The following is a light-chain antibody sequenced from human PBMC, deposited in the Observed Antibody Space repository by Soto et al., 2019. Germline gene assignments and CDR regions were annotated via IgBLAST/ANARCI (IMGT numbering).Light chain of an antibody. CDR2: DAS. Sequence: DIQMTQSPSTLSASVGDIVTITCRASQSISSWLAWYQQKPGKAPKLLIYDASSLESVVPSRFSGSGSGTEFTLTISGLQPDDFATYYCHQYNSCFLTLGGGTKVEIK. V-gene: IGKV1-5*01. CDR1: QSISSW. J-gene: IGKJ4*01. CDR3: HQYNSCFLT.